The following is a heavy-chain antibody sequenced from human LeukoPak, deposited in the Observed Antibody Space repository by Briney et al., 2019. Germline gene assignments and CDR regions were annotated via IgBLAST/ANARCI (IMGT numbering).Heavy chain of an antibody. D-gene: IGHD6-19*01. CDR1: GFTFSSYS. CDR3: AREDGQWRCFDY. V-gene: IGHV3-21*01. Sequence: GRSLRLSCAASGFTFSSYSMNWVRQAPGKGLEWVSSISSSSSYIYYADSVKGRFTISRDNAKNSLYLQMNSLRAEDTAVYYCAREDGQWRCFDYWGQGTLVTVSS. J-gene: IGHJ4*02. CDR2: ISSSSSYI.